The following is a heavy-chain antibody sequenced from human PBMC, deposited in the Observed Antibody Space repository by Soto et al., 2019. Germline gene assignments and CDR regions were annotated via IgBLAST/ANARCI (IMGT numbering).Heavy chain of an antibody. CDR1: VFTLTTYT. CDR2: ISISSSDR. V-gene: IGHV3-21*06. J-gene: IGHJ4*01. CDR3: VRGMNPLF. Sequence: GSLRLYPAAAVFTLTTYTMNWVRQAPGKGLEWVSSISISSSDRYYADSVRGRFTISRDNAKNALYLQMNSLRADDTAVYFCVRGMNPLFGGQGTLVTVSS.